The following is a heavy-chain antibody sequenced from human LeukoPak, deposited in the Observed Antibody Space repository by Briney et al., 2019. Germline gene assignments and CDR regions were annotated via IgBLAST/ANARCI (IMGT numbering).Heavy chain of an antibody. D-gene: IGHD1-26*01. V-gene: IGHV4-59*01. Sequence: PSETLSLTCTVSGDSISSYYWSWIRQSPGKGLEWIGYFYYSGSSNSNPSLKSRVTISADTSKNQFSLKLSSVTDADTAVYYCARGGRRSYERYFDYWGQGTLVTVSS. J-gene: IGHJ4*02. CDR3: ARGGRRSYERYFDY. CDR1: GDSISSYY. CDR2: FYYSGSS.